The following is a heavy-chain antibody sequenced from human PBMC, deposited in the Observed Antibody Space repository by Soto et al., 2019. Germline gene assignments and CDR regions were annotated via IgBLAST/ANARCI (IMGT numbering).Heavy chain of an antibody. J-gene: IGHJ6*02. CDR1: GYTFTGYY. D-gene: IGHD6-13*01. V-gene: IGHV1-2*04. CDR2: INPNSGGT. CDR3: ARGYSSSWYGMDV. Sequence: ASVKVSCKASGYTFTGYYMHWVRQAPGQGLEWMGWINPNSGGTNYAQKFQGWVTMTRDTSISTAYMELSRLRSDDTAVYYCARGYSSSWYGMDVWGQGTTVTVS.